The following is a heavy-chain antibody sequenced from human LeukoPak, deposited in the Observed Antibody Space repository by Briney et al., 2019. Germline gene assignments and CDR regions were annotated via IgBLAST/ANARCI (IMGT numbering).Heavy chain of an antibody. Sequence: GGSLRLSCAASGFTFSSFFMNWVRQAPGKGLEWVSYISTSTTTMYHADSVKGRFTISRDNAKNSLYLQMNSLRAEDTAVYYCARAPAGDPRFDYWGQGTLVTVSS. CDR2: ISTSTTTM. CDR3: ARAPAGDPRFDY. J-gene: IGHJ4*02. CDR1: GFTFSSFF. D-gene: IGHD7-27*01. V-gene: IGHV3-48*04.